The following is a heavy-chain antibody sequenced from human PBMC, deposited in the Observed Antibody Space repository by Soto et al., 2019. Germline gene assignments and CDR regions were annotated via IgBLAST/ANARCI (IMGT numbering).Heavy chain of an antibody. J-gene: IGHJ4*02. V-gene: IGHV3-30-3*01. CDR3: ATMVDFWSGYFDY. CDR2: ISYDGSNK. CDR1: VFSFSSYA. Sequence: PGGSMRLSCAASVFSFSSYAMHWVRQAPGKGLEWVAVISYDGSNKYYADSVKGRFTISRDNSKNTLYLQMNSLRAEDTAVYYCATMVDFWSGYFDYWGQGTLVTVSS. D-gene: IGHD3-3*01.